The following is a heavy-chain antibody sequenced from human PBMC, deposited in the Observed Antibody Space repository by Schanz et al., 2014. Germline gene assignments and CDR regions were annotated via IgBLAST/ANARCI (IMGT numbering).Heavy chain of an antibody. CDR2: INTHTGHS. J-gene: IGHJ4*02. CDR1: GYTFTTYA. Sequence: QVQLVQSGSELRKPGASVRLSCKASGYTFTTYAMGWVRQARGQRLEWMGWINTHTGHSTYAQGVTGRFVCSFDTSVSTAYLYINNLKVEDSGVYYCARSPPMVRGVGDYWGQGTLVSVSS. D-gene: IGHD3-10*01. V-gene: IGHV7-4-1*02. CDR3: ARSPPMVRGVGDY.